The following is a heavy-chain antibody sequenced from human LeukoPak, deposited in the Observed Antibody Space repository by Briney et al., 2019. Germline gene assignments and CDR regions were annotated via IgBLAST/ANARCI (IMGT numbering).Heavy chain of an antibody. D-gene: IGHD3-22*01. J-gene: IGHJ4*02. CDR1: GASISSYY. CDR2: IYYTGNT. CDR3: ARGYYDSSGYSNPFDY. V-gene: IGHV4-59*01. Sequence: SETLSLTCTVSGASISSYYWSWIRQPPGKGLEWIGYIYYTGNTNYNPSLKSRVTVSVDTSKNQFSLRLTSVTAADTAVYYCARGYYDSSGYSNPFDYWGRGTLVTVSS.